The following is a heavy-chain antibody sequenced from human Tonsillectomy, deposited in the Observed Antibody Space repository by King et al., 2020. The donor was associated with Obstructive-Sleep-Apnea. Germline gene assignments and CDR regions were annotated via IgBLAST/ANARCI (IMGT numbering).Heavy chain of an antibody. CDR2: ISYVGSNK. Sequence: VQLVESGGGVVQPGRSLRLSCAASGFIFSTYAMHWVRQAPGKGLEWGAVISYVGSNKYYADSVKGRFTISRDNSKNTLYLQMNSLRAEDTAVYYCARDSFGMDVWGQGTTVTVSS. V-gene: IGHV3-30*04. J-gene: IGHJ6*02. CDR1: GFIFSTYA. CDR3: ARDSFGMDV.